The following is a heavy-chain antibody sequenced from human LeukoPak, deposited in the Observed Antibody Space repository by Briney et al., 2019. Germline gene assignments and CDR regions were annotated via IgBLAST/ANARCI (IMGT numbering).Heavy chain of an antibody. Sequence: PGGSLRLSCAASGFTFDDYAMHWVRQAPGKGLEWVSGISWNSGSIGYADSVKGRFTISRDNAKNSLYLQMNSLRAEDTALYYCAKDMRGYSSSWYGLFQHWGQGTLVTVSS. CDR2: ISWNSGSI. J-gene: IGHJ1*01. D-gene: IGHD6-13*01. CDR1: GFTFDDYA. CDR3: AKDMRGYSSSWYGLFQH. V-gene: IGHV3-9*01.